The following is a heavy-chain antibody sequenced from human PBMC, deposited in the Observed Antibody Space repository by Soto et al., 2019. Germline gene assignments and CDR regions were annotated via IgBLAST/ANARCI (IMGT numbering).Heavy chain of an antibody. V-gene: IGHV5-10-1*01. CDR3: ARQIYDSDTGPNFQYYFES. CDR2: IDPSDSQT. D-gene: IGHD3-22*01. Sequence: GESLKISCKGSGYSFAGYWITWVRQKPGKGLEWMGRIDPSDSQTYYSPSFRGHVTISFPKSITTAFLPWSRLRASDTAMYYCARQIYDSDTGPNFQYYFESWGQGTPVTVSS. CDR1: GYSFAGYW. J-gene: IGHJ4*02.